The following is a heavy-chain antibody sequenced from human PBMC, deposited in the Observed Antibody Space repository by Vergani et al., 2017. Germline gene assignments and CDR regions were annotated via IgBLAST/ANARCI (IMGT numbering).Heavy chain of an antibody. CDR1: GFTFSSYS. V-gene: IGHV3-21*01. J-gene: IGHJ6*03. CDR3: ARAFIVGATNYYYYYMDV. D-gene: IGHD1-26*01. CDR2: ISSSSSYI. Sequence: EVQLVESGGGLVKPGVSLRLSCAASGFTFSSYSMNWVRQAPGKGLEWVSSISSSSSYIYYADSVKGRFTISRDNAKNSLYLQMNSLRAEDTAVYYCARAFIVGATNYYYYYMDVWGKGTTVTVSS.